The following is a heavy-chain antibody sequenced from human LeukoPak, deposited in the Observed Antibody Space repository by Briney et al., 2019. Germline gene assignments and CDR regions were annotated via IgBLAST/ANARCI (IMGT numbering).Heavy chain of an antibody. V-gene: IGHV3-48*01. CDR1: GFTFSSYS. J-gene: IGHJ4*02. Sequence: GGSLRLSCAASGFTFSSYSMNWVRQAPGKGLEWVSYISSSSSTIYYADSVKGRIIISRDNAKNSLYLQMNSLRAEDTAVYYCAAGGRIAARLPDYWGQGTLVTVSS. D-gene: IGHD6-6*01. CDR3: AAGGRIAARLPDY. CDR2: ISSSSSTI.